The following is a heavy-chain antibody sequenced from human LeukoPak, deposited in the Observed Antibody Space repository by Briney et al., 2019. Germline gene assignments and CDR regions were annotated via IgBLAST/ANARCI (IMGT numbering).Heavy chain of an antibody. CDR2: IHYSGST. V-gene: IGHV4-39*01. J-gene: IGHJ6*03. CDR3: AGLETSYDFWSRDYYYYMDV. CDR1: SGSISSSNYY. D-gene: IGHD3-3*01. Sequence: SETLSLTCTVSSGSISSSNYYWRWIRQPPGKGLEWIGSIHYSGSTYSNPSLKSRITISVDTSKNQFSLKLSSVTAADTAVYYCAGLETSYDFWSRDYYYYMDVWGKGTTVTVSS.